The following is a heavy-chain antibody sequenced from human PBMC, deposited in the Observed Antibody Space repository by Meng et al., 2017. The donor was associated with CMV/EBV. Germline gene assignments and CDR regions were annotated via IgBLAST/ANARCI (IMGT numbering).Heavy chain of an antibody. J-gene: IGHJ4*02. CDR2: IKSKTDGGTT. D-gene: IGHD1-1*01. CDR1: GFTFNNAW. CDR3: TTPPEGTVDY. Sequence: GESLKISCAASGFTFNNAWMSWVRQAPGKGLEWVGRIKSKTDGGTTDYAAPVKGRFTISRDDSKNTLYLQMNSLKTEDTAVYYCTTPPEGTVDYWGQGTLVTVSS. V-gene: IGHV3-15*01.